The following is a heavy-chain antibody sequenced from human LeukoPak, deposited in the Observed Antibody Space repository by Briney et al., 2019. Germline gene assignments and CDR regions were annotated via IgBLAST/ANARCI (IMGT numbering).Heavy chain of an antibody. D-gene: IGHD2-15*01. CDR2: IHYSGSS. CDR3: ARRKGCSGGSCYGDTFDY. Sequence: SETLSLTCTVSGGSVSSYYWSWIRQPPGQGLEWIANIHYSGSSYYNPLLKSRVTISVETSKNQFSLKLSSVTAADTAVYYCARRKGCSGGSCYGDTFDYWGQGTLVTVSS. CDR1: GGSVSSYY. J-gene: IGHJ4*02. V-gene: IGHV4-59*08.